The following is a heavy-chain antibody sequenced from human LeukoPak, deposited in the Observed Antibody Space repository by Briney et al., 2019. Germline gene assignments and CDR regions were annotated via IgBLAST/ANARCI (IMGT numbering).Heavy chain of an antibody. J-gene: IGHJ4*02. CDR3: ARDLPYYDFWSGYYNYFDY. CDR2: INPNSGDT. Sequence: ASVKVSCKASGYTFSGYYMHWVRQAPGQGLEWMGWINPNSGDTNYPQKFQGRVTMTRDTSISTAYMELSRLRSDDTAVYYCARDLPYYDFWSGYYNYFDYWGQGTLVTVSS. D-gene: IGHD3-3*01. CDR1: GYTFSGYY. V-gene: IGHV1-2*02.